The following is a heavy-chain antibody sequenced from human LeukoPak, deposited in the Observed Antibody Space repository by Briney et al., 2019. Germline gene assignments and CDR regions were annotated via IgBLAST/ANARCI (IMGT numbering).Heavy chain of an antibody. V-gene: IGHV3-48*04. Sequence: PGGSLRLSCAASGFTFSSYGMHWVRQAPGKGLEWISYISDSGSTTYYADSVKGRFSISRDNAKNSLYLQMNSLRAEDTAVYYCARIGYSNWGDALDIWGQGTMVTASS. J-gene: IGHJ3*02. CDR2: ISDSGSTT. CDR3: ARIGYSNWGDALDI. CDR1: GFTFSSYG. D-gene: IGHD6-13*01.